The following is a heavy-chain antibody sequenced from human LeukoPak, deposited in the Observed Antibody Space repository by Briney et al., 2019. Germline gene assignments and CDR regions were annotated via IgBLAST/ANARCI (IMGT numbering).Heavy chain of an antibody. V-gene: IGHV3-74*01. J-gene: IGHJ4*02. Sequence: PGGSLRLSCAASGFTFSSYWMHWVRQAPGKGLVWVSRINSDGSSTSYADSVKGRFTISRDNAKNTLYLQMNSLRAEDTAVYYCARVRSSYPNYFDYWGQGTLVTVSS. CDR1: GFTFSSYW. D-gene: IGHD3-3*01. CDR3: ARVRSSYPNYFDY. CDR2: INSDGSST.